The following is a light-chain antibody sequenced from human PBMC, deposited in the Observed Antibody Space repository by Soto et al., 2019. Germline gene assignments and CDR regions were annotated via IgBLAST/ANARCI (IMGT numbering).Light chain of an antibody. CDR2: DVT. Sequence: QSVLTQPRSVSGAPGQSVTISCTGTSSDIGGFNYVSWYQQHPGKVPKLMIHDVTKRPSGVPDRFSASKSGNTASLTISGRQAEDEAYYYCCSYAGRYTFVFGSGTTLTVL. CDR1: SSDIGGFNY. CDR3: CSYAGRYTFV. J-gene: IGLJ1*01. V-gene: IGLV2-11*01.